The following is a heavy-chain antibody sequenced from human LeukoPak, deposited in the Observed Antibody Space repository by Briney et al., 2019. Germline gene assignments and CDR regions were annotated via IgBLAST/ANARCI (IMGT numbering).Heavy chain of an antibody. CDR1: GGSFSGYY. D-gene: IGHD1-1*01. J-gene: IGHJ3*02. Sequence: SETLSLTCAVYGGSFSGYYWSWIRQPPGKGLEWIGYTHYSGSTDYNPSLKSRVTISVDTSNNQFSLKLTSVAAADTAVYYCARGSTGAFDIWGQGTMVTVSS. V-gene: IGHV4-59*01. CDR3: ARGSTGAFDI. CDR2: THYSGST.